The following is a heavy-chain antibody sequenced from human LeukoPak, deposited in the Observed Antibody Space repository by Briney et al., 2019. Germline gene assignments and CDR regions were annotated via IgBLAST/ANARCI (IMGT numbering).Heavy chain of an antibody. Sequence: GGSLRLSCAASGFTFSSYSMNWVRQAPGKGLEWVSSISSSSSYIYYADSVKGRFTISRDNAKNSLYLQMNSLRAEDTAVYYCARQIAVAGPGFDYWGQGTLVTVSS. CDR2: ISSSSSYI. CDR3: ARQIAVAGPGFDY. D-gene: IGHD6-19*01. J-gene: IGHJ4*02. CDR1: GFTFSSYS. V-gene: IGHV3-21*01.